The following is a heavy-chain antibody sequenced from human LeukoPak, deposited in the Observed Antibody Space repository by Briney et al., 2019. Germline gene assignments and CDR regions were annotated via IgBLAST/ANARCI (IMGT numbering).Heavy chain of an antibody. J-gene: IGHJ3*02. CDR2: ISSSSSYI. CDR3: ARVGCSSTSCYTAFDI. V-gene: IGHV3-21*01. CDR1: GFTFSSYS. D-gene: IGHD2-2*02. Sequence: GGSLRLSCAASGFTFSSYSMNWVRQAPGKGLEWVSSISSSSSYIYYADSVKGRFTISRDNAKNSPYLQMNSLRAEDTAVYYCARVGCSSTSCYTAFDIWGQGTMVTVSS.